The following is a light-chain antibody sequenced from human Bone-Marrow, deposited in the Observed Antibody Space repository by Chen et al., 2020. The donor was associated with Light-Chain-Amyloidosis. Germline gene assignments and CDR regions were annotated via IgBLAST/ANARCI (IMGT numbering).Light chain of an antibody. CDR1: SSNIAVGYD. Sequence: QSLLTQPPPVSGAPGQRVTISCTGSSSNIAVGYDVYWYQHLPGRAPRLLIYDNTNRPSGVPDRFSASKSATSASLAITGLQAKDEATYYCQSSDSDRCAVIFGGGTKLTVL. V-gene: IGLV1-40*01. CDR3: QSSDSDRCAVI. CDR2: DNT. J-gene: IGLJ2*01.